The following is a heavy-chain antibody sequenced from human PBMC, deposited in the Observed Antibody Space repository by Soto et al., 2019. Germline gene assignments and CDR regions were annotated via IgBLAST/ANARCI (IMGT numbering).Heavy chain of an antibody. D-gene: IGHD2-15*01. CDR3: ASGRYCSGGSCERWQTFDY. V-gene: IGHV4-31*03. Sequence: SETLSLTCTVSGGSISSGGYYWSWIRQHPGKGLEWIGYIYYSGSTYYNPSLKSRVTISVDTSKNQFSLKLSSVTAADTAVYYCASGRYCSGGSCERWQTFDYWGQGTLVTVSS. CDR2: IYYSGST. CDR1: GGSISSGGYY. J-gene: IGHJ4*02.